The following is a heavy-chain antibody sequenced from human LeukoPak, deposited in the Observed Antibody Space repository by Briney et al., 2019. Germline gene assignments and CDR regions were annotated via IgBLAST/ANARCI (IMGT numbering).Heavy chain of an antibody. Sequence: GGSLRLSCAASGFSFTSFSIHWVRQTPDKGLEWLAVISFDGTTKYYADSVKRRFTLSRDNSKNTVFLQMNSLRAEDTALYYCARRFDYWGQGTLVTVSS. V-gene: IGHV3-30*04. CDR3: ARRFDY. CDR1: GFSFTSFS. CDR2: ISFDGTTK. J-gene: IGHJ4*02.